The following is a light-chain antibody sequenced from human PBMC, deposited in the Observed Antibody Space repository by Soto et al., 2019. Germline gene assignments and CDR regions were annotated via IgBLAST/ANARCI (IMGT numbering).Light chain of an antibody. CDR1: QNIRTY. Sequence: DIQMPQSPYSLSASVGDSVTITCRAIQNIRTYLNWYQQKPGRAPKLLIHSASALPSGVPSRFSGSGSGTEFTLTMSGLQPEDFATYYCQQGHSTPYTFGQGTKVDI. CDR3: QQGHSTPYT. J-gene: IGKJ2*01. V-gene: IGKV1-39*01. CDR2: SAS.